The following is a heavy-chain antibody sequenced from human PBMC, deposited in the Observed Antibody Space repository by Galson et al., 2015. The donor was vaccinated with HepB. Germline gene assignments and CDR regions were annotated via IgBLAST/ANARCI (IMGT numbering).Heavy chain of an antibody. D-gene: IGHD2-2*01. J-gene: IGHJ4*02. CDR2: VSNDGNNE. Sequence: SLRLSCAASGFTFRNYGMYWVRQAPGKGLEWVATVSNDGNNEYYANSVKGRFTISRDNSKNAVYLQMNSLSTEDTAVYFCAKERVVPAAIPLEYWGQGTQVIVSS. CDR3: AKERVVPAAIPLEY. V-gene: IGHV3-30*18. CDR1: GFTFRNYG.